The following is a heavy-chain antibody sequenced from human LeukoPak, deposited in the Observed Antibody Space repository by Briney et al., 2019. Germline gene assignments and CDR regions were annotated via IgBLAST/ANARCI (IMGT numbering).Heavy chain of an antibody. D-gene: IGHD3-3*01. CDR3: ARDQRDYDFWSGSNYFYYYMDV. J-gene: IGHJ6*03. CDR2: IKQDGSEK. CDR1: GFTFSSYW. Sequence: GGSLRLSCAASGFTFSSYWMSWVRQAPGKGLEWVANIKQDGSEKYYVDSVKGRFTISRDNARHSLYLQMNSLRAEDTAVYYCARDQRDYDFWSGSNYFYYYMDVWGKGTTVTVSS. V-gene: IGHV3-7*01.